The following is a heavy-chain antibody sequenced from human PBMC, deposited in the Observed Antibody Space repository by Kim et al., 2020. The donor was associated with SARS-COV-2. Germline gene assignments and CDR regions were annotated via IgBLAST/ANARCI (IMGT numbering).Heavy chain of an antibody. V-gene: IGHV3-64D*09. Sequence: DSLKGRFTLSREHSKNTLYLQMSSMGVEETAVYYCVKGNSSPLGKRPFGYWGQGTLVTVSS. CDR3: VKGNSSPLGKRPFGY. D-gene: IGHD1-26*01. J-gene: IGHJ4*02.